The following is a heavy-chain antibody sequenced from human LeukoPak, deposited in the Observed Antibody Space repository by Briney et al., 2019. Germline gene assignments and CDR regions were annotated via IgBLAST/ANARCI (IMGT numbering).Heavy chain of an antibody. J-gene: IGHJ4*02. Sequence: SATLSLTCTVSGDSIISSSNYNTCTPQPPKHEPEWIGTIFYSGSTYYNPSLKSRVTLSVDTSKNQYSLKLSSVTAADTAVYYCATQILLCHYYWGQGTLVTVSS. V-gene: IGHV4-39*01. CDR3: ATQILLCHYY. CDR1: GDSIISSSNY. D-gene: IGHD2-2*01. CDR2: IFYSGST.